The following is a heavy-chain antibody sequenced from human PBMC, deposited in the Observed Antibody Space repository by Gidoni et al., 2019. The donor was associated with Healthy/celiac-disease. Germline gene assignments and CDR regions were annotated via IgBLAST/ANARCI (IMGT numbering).Heavy chain of an antibody. D-gene: IGHD6-19*01. CDR3: AKDEYSSGWYYFDY. J-gene: IGHJ4*02. Sequence: EVQLLGSGGGLVPPWGSLRLSCAASGFTFRSYAMSWVRQAPGKGLEWVSAISGSGGSTYYADSVKGRFTISRDNSKNTLYLQMNSLRAEDTAVYYCAKDEYSSGWYYFDYWGQGTLVTVSS. CDR2: ISGSGGST. CDR1: GFTFRSYA. V-gene: IGHV3-23*01.